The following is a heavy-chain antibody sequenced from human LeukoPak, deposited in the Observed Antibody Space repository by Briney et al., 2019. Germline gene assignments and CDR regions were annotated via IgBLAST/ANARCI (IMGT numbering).Heavy chain of an antibody. CDR3: ARHQYSSSLVAFFDY. Sequence: KPGESLKISCKGSGYSFTSYWIGRVRQMPGKGLEWMGIIYPGDSDTRYSPSFQGQVTISADKSISTAYLQWSSLKASDTAMYYCARHQYSSSLVAFFDYWGQGTLVTVSS. J-gene: IGHJ4*02. V-gene: IGHV5-51*01. D-gene: IGHD6-6*01. CDR2: IYPGDSDT. CDR1: GYSFTSYW.